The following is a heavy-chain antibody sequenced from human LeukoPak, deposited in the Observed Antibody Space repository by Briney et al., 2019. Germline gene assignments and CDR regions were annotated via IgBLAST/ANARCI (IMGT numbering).Heavy chain of an antibody. D-gene: IGHD3-3*02. J-gene: IGHJ4*02. CDR2: IYSGGST. Sequence: AGGSLRLSCAASGFAVSHNYMSGVRQAPGKGLEWVSCIYSGGSTDYADSVKGRFTISRDNSRNTLYLQMNSLRAEDTAVYYCATRSLISPYWGQGTLVTVSS. V-gene: IGHV3-53*01. CDR1: GFAVSHNY. CDR3: ATRSLISPY.